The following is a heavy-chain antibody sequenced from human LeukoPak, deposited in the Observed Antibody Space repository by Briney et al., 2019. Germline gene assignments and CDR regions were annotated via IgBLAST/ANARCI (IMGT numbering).Heavy chain of an antibody. CDR2: IYHSGST. CDR1: GGSISSGGYY. CDR3: ARDSEYSSSSFPPTLTDY. D-gene: IGHD6-6*01. V-gene: IGHV4-30-2*01. Sequence: SETLSLTCTVSGGSISSGGYYWSWIRQPPGKGLEWIGYIYHSGSTYYNPSLKSRVTISVDRSKNQFSLKLSSVTAADTAVYYCARDSEYSSSSFPPTLTDYWGQGTLVTVSS. J-gene: IGHJ4*02.